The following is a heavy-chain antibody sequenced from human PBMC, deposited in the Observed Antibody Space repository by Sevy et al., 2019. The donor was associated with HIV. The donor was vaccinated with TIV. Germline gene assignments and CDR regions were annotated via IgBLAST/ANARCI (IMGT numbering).Heavy chain of an antibody. J-gene: IGHJ4*02. CDR2: ISGSGVST. Sequence: GGSLRLSCAASGFTFSSYAMSWVRQAPGKGLEWVSGISGSGVSTYYAHSVKGRFTISGDISKNTLYLQMNSLRAEDTAVYYCAKEKQWQPLYYFDYWGQGTLVTVSS. CDR1: GFTFSSYA. CDR3: AKEKQWQPLYYFDY. V-gene: IGHV3-23*01. D-gene: IGHD6-19*01.